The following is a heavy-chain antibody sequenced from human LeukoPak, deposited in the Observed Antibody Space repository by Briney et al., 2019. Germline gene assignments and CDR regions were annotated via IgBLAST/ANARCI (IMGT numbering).Heavy chain of an antibody. CDR2: INPSGGST. J-gene: IGHJ3*02. V-gene: IGHV1-46*01. D-gene: IGHD1-1*01. Sequence: GASVKVSCKAAGYTFTSYYMHWVRQAPGQGLECMGTINPSGGSTSYAQKFQGRVTMTRDTSTSTVYMELSSLRSEDTAVYYCARGGRGEGTGTTRVAFDIWGQGTMVTVSS. CDR3: ARGGRGEGTGTTRVAFDI. CDR1: GYTFTSYY.